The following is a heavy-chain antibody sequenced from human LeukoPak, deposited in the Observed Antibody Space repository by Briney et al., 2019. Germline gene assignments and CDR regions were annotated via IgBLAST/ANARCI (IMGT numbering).Heavy chain of an antibody. J-gene: IGHJ4*02. CDR2: IYHSGST. D-gene: IGHD1-26*01. V-gene: IGHV4-38-2*02. Sequence: SETLSLTCTVSGYSISSGYYWGWIRQPPGKGLEWIGTIYHSGSTYYNPSLKSRVTISVDTSKNQFSLKLNSVTAADTAVYYCARCSGSYFFDYWGQGTLVTVSS. CDR3: ARCSGSYFFDY. CDR1: GYSISSGYY.